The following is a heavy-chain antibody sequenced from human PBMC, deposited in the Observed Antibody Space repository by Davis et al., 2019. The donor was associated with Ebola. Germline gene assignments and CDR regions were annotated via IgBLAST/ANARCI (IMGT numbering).Heavy chain of an antibody. CDR2: INPNSGGT. CDR3: ARAVVVPAGWFDP. CDR1: GFTFTSYY. D-gene: IGHD2-2*01. V-gene: IGHV1-2*02. J-gene: IGHJ5*02. Sequence: ASVKVSCKASGFTFTSYYMHWVRQAPGQGLEWMGWINPNSGGTNYAQKFQGRVTMTRDTSISTAYMELSRLRSDDTAVYYCARAVVVPAGWFDPWGQGTLVTVSS.